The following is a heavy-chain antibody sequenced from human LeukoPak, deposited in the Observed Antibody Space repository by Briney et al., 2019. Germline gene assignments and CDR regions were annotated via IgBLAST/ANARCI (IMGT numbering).Heavy chain of an antibody. D-gene: IGHD2-2*01. CDR3: ARHGRPIQAPYCSSTSCLHWYFDL. CDR1: GFTFSSYS. CDR2: ISSSSSYI. J-gene: IGHJ2*01. V-gene: IGHV3-21*01. Sequence: GGSLRLSCAASGFTFSSYSMNWVRQAPGKGLEWVSSISSSSSYIYYADSVKGRFTIPRDNAKNSLYLQMNSLRAEDTAVYYCARHGRPIQAPYCSSTSCLHWYFDLWGRGTLVTVSS.